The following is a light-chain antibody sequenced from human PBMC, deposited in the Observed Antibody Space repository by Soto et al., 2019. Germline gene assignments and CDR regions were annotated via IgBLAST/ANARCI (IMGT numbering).Light chain of an antibody. J-gene: IGLJ1*01. CDR2: GNT. CDR1: SSNIGAGYD. Sequence: QSVLTQPPSVSGAPGQRVTISCTGSSSNIGAGYDVHWYQQLPGTAPKLLIYGNTNRPSGVPDRFSGSKSGPSASLAITGLQAEDEADYYCQSYDSRLSGSGFVFVTGTKVTVL. CDR3: QSYDSRLSGSGFV. V-gene: IGLV1-40*01.